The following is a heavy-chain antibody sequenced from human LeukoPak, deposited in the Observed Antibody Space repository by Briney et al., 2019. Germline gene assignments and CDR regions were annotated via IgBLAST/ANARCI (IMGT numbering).Heavy chain of an antibody. J-gene: IGHJ5*02. CDR2: IYTSGST. D-gene: IGHD6-13*01. Sequence: SETLSLTCTVSGGSISSYYWSWIRQPAGKGLDWIGRIYTSGSTNYNPSLKSRVTMSVDTSKNQFSLKLTSVTAADTAVYYCARLNIAAAGTFWFDPWGQGTLVTVSS. CDR3: ARLNIAAAGTFWFDP. CDR1: GGSISSYY. V-gene: IGHV4-4*07.